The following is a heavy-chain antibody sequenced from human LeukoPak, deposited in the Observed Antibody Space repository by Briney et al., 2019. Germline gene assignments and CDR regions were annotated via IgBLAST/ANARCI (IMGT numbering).Heavy chain of an antibody. J-gene: IGHJ4*02. Sequence: GGSLRLSCAASGFTFSSNAMSWVRQAPGKGLEGVSAISGSGGSTYYADSVKGRFTISRDNSKNTLYLQMNSLRAEDTAVYYCAKDLNFWSGYRFDYWGQGTLVTVSS. CDR3: AKDLNFWSGYRFDY. CDR1: GFTFSSNA. CDR2: ISGSGGST. V-gene: IGHV3-23*01. D-gene: IGHD3-3*01.